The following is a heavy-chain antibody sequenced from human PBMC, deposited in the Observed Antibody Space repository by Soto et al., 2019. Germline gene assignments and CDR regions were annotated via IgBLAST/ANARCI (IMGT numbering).Heavy chain of an antibody. CDR1: GGSISSYY. D-gene: IGHD1-26*01. Sequence: SETLSLTCTVSGGSISSYYWSWIRQPPGKGLEWIGYIYYSGSTNYNPSLKSRVTISVDTPKNQFSLKLSSVTAADTAVYYCARAIVGATRGFDHWGQGTLVTVSS. CDR2: IYYSGST. CDR3: ARAIVGATRGFDH. J-gene: IGHJ4*02. V-gene: IGHV4-59*01.